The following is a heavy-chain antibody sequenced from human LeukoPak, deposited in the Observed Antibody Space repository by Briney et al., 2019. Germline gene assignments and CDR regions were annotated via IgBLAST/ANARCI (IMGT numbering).Heavy chain of an antibody. V-gene: IGHV3-9*01. CDR2: ISWNSGSI. D-gene: IGHD7-27*01. Sequence: GGSLRLSCAASGFTFDDYAMHWVRQAPGKGLEWVSGISWNSGSIGYADSVKGRFTISRDNAKNSLYLQMNSLRAEDTALYYCARELGIMYYFDYWGQGTLVTVS. CDR3: ARELGIMYYFDY. J-gene: IGHJ4*02. CDR1: GFTFDDYA.